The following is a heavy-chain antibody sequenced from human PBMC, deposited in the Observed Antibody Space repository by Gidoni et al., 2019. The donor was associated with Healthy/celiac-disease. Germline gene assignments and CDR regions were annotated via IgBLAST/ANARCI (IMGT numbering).Heavy chain of an antibody. Sequence: QVQLQQWGAGLLKPSETLSLTCAVYGGSFSGYYWSWIRQPPGKGLEWIGEINHSGSTNYTPSLKSRVTISVDTSKNQFSLKLSSVTAADTAVYYCARGHDSSGYYVDYWGQGTLVTVSS. J-gene: IGHJ4*02. D-gene: IGHD3-22*01. CDR3: ARGHDSSGYYVDY. CDR2: INHSGST. CDR1: GGSFSGYY. V-gene: IGHV4-34*01.